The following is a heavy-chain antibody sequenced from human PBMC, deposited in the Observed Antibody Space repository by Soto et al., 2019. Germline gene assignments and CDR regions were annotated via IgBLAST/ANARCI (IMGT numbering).Heavy chain of an antibody. Sequence: EVQLVESGGGLVQPGRSLRLSCAASGFTFDDYAMHWVWQAPGKGLEWVSGISWNSGSIGYADSVKGRFTISRDNAKNSLYLQMNSLRAEDTALYYCAKDRSLRLGELSPHFDYWGQGTLVTVSS. CDR1: GFTFDDYA. CDR3: AKDRSLRLGELSPHFDY. J-gene: IGHJ4*02. CDR2: ISWNSGSI. D-gene: IGHD3-16*02. V-gene: IGHV3-9*01.